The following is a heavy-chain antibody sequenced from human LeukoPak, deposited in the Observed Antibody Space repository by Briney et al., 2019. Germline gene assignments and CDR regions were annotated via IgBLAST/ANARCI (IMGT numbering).Heavy chain of an antibody. V-gene: IGHV5-51*01. D-gene: IGHD3-10*01. J-gene: IGHJ4*02. CDR1: GYSFTNYR. CDR2: IFPGDSDT. Sequence: GESLKISCKGSGYSFTNYRIGWVRQMPGKGLEWMGIIFPGDSDTRYSPSFQGQVTISVDKSISTAYVQWSSLKASDTAMYYCARAPYRITNNCPFDYWGQGTLVTVSS. CDR3: ARAPYRITNNCPFDY.